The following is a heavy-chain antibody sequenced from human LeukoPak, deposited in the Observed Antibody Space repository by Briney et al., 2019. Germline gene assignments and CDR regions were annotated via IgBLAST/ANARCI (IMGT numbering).Heavy chain of an antibody. J-gene: IGHJ4*02. D-gene: IGHD3-16*01. Sequence: PGGSLRLSCAASGFTFSSYWMSWVRQAPGKGLEWVANIKQDGSEKYYVDSVKGRFTISRDNAKNSLYLQMNSLRAEDTAVYCCAREVRRAVITFGGVCYWGQGTLVTVSS. CDR1: GFTFSSYW. CDR2: IKQDGSEK. CDR3: AREVRRAVITFGGVCY. V-gene: IGHV3-7*03.